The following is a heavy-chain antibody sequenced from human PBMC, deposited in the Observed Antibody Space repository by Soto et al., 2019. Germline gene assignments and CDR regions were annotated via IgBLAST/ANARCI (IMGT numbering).Heavy chain of an antibody. CDR3: PHIAAPTQGDY. Sequence: GGSLRRSCAASGFTFSSYAMSWVRQAAWEGLELVSAISGSGGSTYYADSVKGRFTISRDSSENALYLQMKSLRAEDTAVYYCPHIAAPTQGDYWGQGTLVTVSS. J-gene: IGHJ4*02. V-gene: IGHV3-23*01. CDR1: GFTFSSYA. D-gene: IGHD6-25*01. CDR2: ISGSGGST.